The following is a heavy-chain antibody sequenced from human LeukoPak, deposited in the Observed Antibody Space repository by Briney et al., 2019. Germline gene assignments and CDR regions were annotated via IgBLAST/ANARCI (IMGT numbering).Heavy chain of an antibody. CDR3: ARSRRRITMARGVIPYFDY. CDR1: GGSFSGYY. Sequence: SETLSLTCAVYGGSFSGYYWSWIRQPPGKGLEWIGEINHSGSTNYNPSLKSRVTISVDTSKNRFSLKLSSVTAADTAVYYCARSRRRITMARGVIPYFDYWGQGTLVTVSS. V-gene: IGHV4-34*01. J-gene: IGHJ4*02. CDR2: INHSGST. D-gene: IGHD3-10*01.